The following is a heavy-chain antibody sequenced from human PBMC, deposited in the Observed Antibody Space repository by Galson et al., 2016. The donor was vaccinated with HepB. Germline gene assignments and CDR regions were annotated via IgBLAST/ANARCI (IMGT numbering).Heavy chain of an antibody. J-gene: IGHJ4*02. CDR3: AKGVDSSGWYHFDY. CDR2: VSSDGSYK. Sequence: SLRLSCAASGFSFRTFAMHWVRQAPGKGLEWVALVSSDGSYKYYADSVRGRFTPSRDNSKDTLYLQMNSLRPDDTAVYYCAKGVDSSGWYHFDYWGQGTLVTASP. D-gene: IGHD6-19*01. V-gene: IGHV3-30*18. CDR1: GFSFRTFA.